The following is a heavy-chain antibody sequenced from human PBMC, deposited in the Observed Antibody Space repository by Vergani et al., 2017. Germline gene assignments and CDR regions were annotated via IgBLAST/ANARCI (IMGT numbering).Heavy chain of an antibody. CDR1: GGTFSSYA. J-gene: IGHJ5*02. Sequence: QVQLVQSGAEVKKPGSSVKVSCKASGGTFSSYAISWVRQAPGQGLEWMGGIIPIFGTANYAQKFQGRVTLTADESTSTAYMELSSLRSEDTAVYYCARVRIYGGVIIRDWFDPWGQGTLVTVSS. CDR2: IIPIFGTA. CDR3: ARVRIYGGVIIRDWFDP. V-gene: IGHV1-69*01. D-gene: IGHD3-10*01.